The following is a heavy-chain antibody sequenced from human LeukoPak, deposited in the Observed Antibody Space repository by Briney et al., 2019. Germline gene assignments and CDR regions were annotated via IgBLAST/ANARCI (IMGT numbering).Heavy chain of an antibody. CDR3: ARQGISSSWYYYYYMDV. D-gene: IGHD6-13*01. CDR1: GFTFSSYA. J-gene: IGHJ6*03. Sequence: PGGSLRLSCAASGFTFSSYAMHWVRQAPGKGLEYVSAISSNGGSTYYANSVKGRFTISRDNSKNTLYLQMGSLRAEDMAVYYCARQGISSSWYYYYYMDVWGKGTTVTISS. CDR2: ISSNGGST. V-gene: IGHV3-64*01.